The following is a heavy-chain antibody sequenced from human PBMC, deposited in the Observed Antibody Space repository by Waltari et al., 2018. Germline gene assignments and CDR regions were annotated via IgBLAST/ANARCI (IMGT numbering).Heavy chain of an antibody. CDR1: GFTFGDYA. D-gene: IGHD3-3*01. CDR2: IRSKAYGGKT. J-gene: IGHJ4*02. Sequence: EVQLVESGGGLVQPGRSLRLSCTASGFTFGDYAMSWVRQAPGKGLEWVGFIRSKAYGGKTEYAASVKGRFTISRDNSKNTLYLQMNSLRAEDTAVYYCARTYYDFWSGYYTGPPYYWGQGTLVTVSS. V-gene: IGHV3-49*04. CDR3: ARTYYDFWSGYYTGPPYY.